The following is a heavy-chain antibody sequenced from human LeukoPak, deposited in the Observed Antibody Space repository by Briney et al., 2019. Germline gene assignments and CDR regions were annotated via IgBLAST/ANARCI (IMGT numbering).Heavy chain of an antibody. J-gene: IGHJ6*02. V-gene: IGHV7-4-1*02. CDR2: INTNTGNP. CDR3: ASTASAPYYWTLRGYYYYGMDV. Sequence: ASVKVSCKASGYTFTSYAMNWVRQAPGQGLEWMGWINTNTGNPTYAQGFTGRFVFSLDTSVSTAYLQISSLKAEDTAVYYCASTASAPYYWTLRGYYYYGMDVWGQGTTVTVSS. CDR1: GYTFTSYA. D-gene: IGHD3/OR15-3a*01.